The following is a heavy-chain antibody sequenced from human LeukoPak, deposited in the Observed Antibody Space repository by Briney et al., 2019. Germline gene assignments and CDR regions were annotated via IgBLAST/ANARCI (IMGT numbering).Heavy chain of an antibody. CDR2: IGAAGAHT. D-gene: IGHD1-14*01. Sequence: GGSLRLSCAASGFRFSYNDMHWVRQAPGTRLEFVSSIGAAGAHTFYADSVKGRFTISRDNFQSTMYLQMDGLPPEDSAVYCGARELGGTKKGGFDIWGQGTVVTVSS. J-gene: IGHJ3*02. CDR1: GFRFSYND. CDR3: ARELGGTKKGGFDI. V-gene: IGHV3-64*02.